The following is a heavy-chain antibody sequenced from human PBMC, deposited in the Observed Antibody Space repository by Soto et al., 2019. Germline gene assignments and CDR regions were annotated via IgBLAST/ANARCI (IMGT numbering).Heavy chain of an antibody. CDR2: IIPIFGTA. Sequence: SVKVSCKASGGTFSSYAISWVRQAPGEGLEWMGGIIPIFGTANYAQKFQGRVTITADESTSTAYMELSSLRSEDTAVYYCPRVNYYGSGSPHYFGSWGPGPLLPVSS. D-gene: IGHD3-10*01. J-gene: IGHJ4*01. CDR3: PRVNYYGSGSPHYFGS. CDR1: GGTFSSYA. V-gene: IGHV1-69*13.